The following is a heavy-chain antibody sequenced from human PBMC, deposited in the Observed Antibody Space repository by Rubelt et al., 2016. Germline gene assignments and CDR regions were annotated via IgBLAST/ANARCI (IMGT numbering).Heavy chain of an antibody. CDR1: GFTFRRYW. V-gene: IGHV3-7*01. D-gene: IGHD1-20*01. CDR2: IRHDGKEK. CDR3: ARDHNWAFDY. Sequence: EVQLLESGGGLVQPGGSLRLSCAASGFTFRRYWMGWVRQTPGKGLEWVANIRHDGKEKYYVDSVKGRFTISRDNGKDLMCLQMDSLRAEDTAVYYCARDHNWAFDYWGQGALVTVSS. J-gene: IGHJ4*02.